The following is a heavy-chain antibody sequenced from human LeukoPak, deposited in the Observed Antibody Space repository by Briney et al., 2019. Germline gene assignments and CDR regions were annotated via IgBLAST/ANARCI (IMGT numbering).Heavy chain of an antibody. CDR1: GYTLSDYY. CDR3: ARRRLGAINWFDP. D-gene: IGHD1-26*01. Sequence: GASVKVSCKASGYTLSDYYLHWVRQAPGQGLEWMGWINPNSGGTNYAQKFQGSVTMTRNTSISTAYMELSSLRSEDTAVYYCARRRLGAINWFDPWGQGTLVTVSS. CDR2: INPNSGGT. V-gene: IGHV1-2*02. J-gene: IGHJ5*02.